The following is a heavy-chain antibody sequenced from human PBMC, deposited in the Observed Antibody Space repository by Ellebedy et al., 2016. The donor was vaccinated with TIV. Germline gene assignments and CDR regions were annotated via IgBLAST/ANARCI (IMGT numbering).Heavy chain of an antibody. Sequence: GESLKISXAASGFTVSSNYMSWVRQAPGKGLEWVSGISWNSGSIGYADSVKGRFTISRDNAKNTLYLQMNSLRAEDTAVYYCARGGFLEWLKDYYYYYGMDVWGQGTTVTVSS. CDR3: ARGGFLEWLKDYYYYYGMDV. J-gene: IGHJ6*02. V-gene: IGHV3-74*01. CDR2: ISWNSGSI. CDR1: GFTVSSNY. D-gene: IGHD3-3*01.